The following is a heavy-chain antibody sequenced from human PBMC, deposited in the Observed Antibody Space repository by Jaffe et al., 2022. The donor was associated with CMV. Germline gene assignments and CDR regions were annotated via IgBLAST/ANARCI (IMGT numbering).Heavy chain of an antibody. CDR3: ARPANLWFGERGPPREWGWFDP. J-gene: IGHJ5*02. CDR1: GGSISSSSYY. D-gene: IGHD3-10*01. CDR2: IYYSGST. Sequence: QLQLQESGPGLVKPSETLSLTCTVSGGSISSSSYYWGWIRQPPGKGLEWIGSIYYSGSTYYNPSLKSRVTISVDTSKNQFSLKLSSVTAADTAVYYCARPANLWFGERGPPREWGWFDPWGQGTLVTVSS. V-gene: IGHV4-39*01.